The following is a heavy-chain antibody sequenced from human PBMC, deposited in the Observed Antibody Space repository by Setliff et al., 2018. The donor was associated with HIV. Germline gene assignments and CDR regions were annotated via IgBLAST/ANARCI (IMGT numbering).Heavy chain of an antibody. V-gene: IGHV3-23*01. CDR3: ARLAHPRYSGNYYGTSAGTFDY. Sequence: PGGSLRLSCAASGLSFSSYVMSWVRQAPGKGLEWVSGISGSGGSTYYADSVKGRFTISRDNSKNTVYLQMNSLRADDTAVYFCARLAHPRYSGNYYGTSAGTFDYWGQGTLVTVSS. CDR1: GLSFSSYV. CDR2: ISGSGGST. D-gene: IGHD1-26*01. J-gene: IGHJ4*02.